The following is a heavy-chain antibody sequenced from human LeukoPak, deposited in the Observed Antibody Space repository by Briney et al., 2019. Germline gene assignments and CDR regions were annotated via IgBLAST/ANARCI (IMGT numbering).Heavy chain of an antibody. CDR1: GFTFSSYS. CDR3: ARQTGAGLFILP. D-gene: IGHD3-3*01. CDR2: ISSSSSYI. Sequence: GGSLRLSCAASGFTFSSYSMNWVRQAPGKGLEWVSSISSSSSYIYYADSVKGRFTISRDSAKNSLYLQMNSLRAEDTAVYYCARQTGAGLFILPGGQGTLVTVSS. V-gene: IGHV3-21*01. J-gene: IGHJ4*02.